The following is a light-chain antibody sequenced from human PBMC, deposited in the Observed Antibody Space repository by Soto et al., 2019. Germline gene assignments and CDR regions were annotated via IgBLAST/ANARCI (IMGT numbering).Light chain of an antibody. CDR3: QQYHSYWT. J-gene: IGKJ1*01. CDR1: QGINSY. CDR2: DAS. V-gene: IGKV1-5*01. Sequence: DIQLTQSPSFLSASVGDRVTITCRASQGINSYLAWYQRKPGKAPKLLIFDASSLESGVPSRFSGSGSGTEFTLTISSLQTDDFSTYYCQQYHSYWTFGQGTKVDIK.